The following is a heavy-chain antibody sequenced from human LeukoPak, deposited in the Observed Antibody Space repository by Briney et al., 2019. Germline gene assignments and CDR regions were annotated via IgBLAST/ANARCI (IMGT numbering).Heavy chain of an antibody. D-gene: IGHD5-18*01. CDR1: GGTFSSYA. Sequence: ASVKVSCKASGGTFSSYAISWVRQAPGQGLEWMGGIIPIFGTANYAQKFQGRVTITADESTSTAYMELSSLRSEDTAVYYCARDPDTAMGRAAFDIWGQGTMVTVSS. V-gene: IGHV1-69*01. CDR2: IIPIFGTA. J-gene: IGHJ3*02. CDR3: ARDPDTAMGRAAFDI.